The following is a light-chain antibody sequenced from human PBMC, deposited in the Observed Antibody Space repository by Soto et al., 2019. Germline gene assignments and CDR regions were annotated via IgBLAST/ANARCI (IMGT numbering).Light chain of an antibody. J-gene: IGKJ4*01. Sequence: EVVMTQSPATLSVSPGERATLSCRASQSVSSNLAWYQQKPGQAPRLLIHGASTRATGIPARFSGSGSGTEFSLTISSLQSEDIATYYCQKYNSAPLTFGGGTKVDIK. CDR1: QSVSSN. CDR2: GAS. V-gene: IGKV3-15*01. CDR3: QKYNSAPLT.